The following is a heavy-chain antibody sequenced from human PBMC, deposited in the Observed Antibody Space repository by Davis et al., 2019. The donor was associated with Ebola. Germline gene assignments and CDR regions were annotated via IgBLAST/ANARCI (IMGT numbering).Heavy chain of an antibody. CDR2: ISTYKANT. D-gene: IGHD6-19*01. J-gene: IGHJ4*02. CDR1: GGTFSSYA. Sequence: ASVKVSCKAPGGTFSSYAISWVRQAPGQGLEWMGWISTYKANTNYAQKLQGRVTMTTGTSTNTAYMELRSLRSDDTAVYYCARDRYSSGWAMLDYWGQGTLVTVSS. CDR3: ARDRYSSGWAMLDY. V-gene: IGHV1-18*01.